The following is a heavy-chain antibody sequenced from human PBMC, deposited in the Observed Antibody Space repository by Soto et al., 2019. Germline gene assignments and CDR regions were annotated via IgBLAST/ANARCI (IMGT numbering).Heavy chain of an antibody. D-gene: IGHD1-26*01. V-gene: IGHV4-59*01. CDR2: IYDSGSP. CDR3: ARGVGSSPPRY. J-gene: IGHJ4*02. Sequence: SETLSLTCTISGGSISVYYWSWIRQPPGQALEWIGYIYDSGSPYYNPSLRSRVIISADTSKNQIPLKLTSATAADTAVYYCARGVGSSPPRYWGRGTLVTVSS. CDR1: GGSISVYY.